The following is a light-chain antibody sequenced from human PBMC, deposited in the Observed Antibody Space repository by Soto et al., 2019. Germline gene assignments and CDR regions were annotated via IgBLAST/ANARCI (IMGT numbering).Light chain of an antibody. Sequence: EIVVTQSPGTLSLSPGERATLSCRASQSVSSSYLAWYQQKPGQAPTLLIYGASTRATGITDRFSGSGSGTDFTLTISRLEPEDFAVYYCQQYGSSPLYTFGQGTKLEIK. CDR2: GAS. CDR3: QQYGSSPLYT. V-gene: IGKV3-20*01. CDR1: QSVSSSY. J-gene: IGKJ2*01.